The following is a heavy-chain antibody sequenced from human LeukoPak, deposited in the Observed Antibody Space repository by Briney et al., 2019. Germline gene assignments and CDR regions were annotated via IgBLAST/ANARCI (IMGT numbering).Heavy chain of an antibody. CDR1: GFTFSSYS. J-gene: IGHJ6*02. Sequence: GGSLRLSCAASGFTFSSYSMNWVRQAPGKGLEWVSSISSSSSYIYYADSVKGRFTISRDNAKNSLYLQMNSLRAEDTAVYYCARDATYRSSTSCPDYYYYGMDVWGQGTTVTVSS. V-gene: IGHV3-21*01. CDR3: ARDATYRSSTSCPDYYYYGMDV. D-gene: IGHD2-2*01. CDR2: ISSSSSYI.